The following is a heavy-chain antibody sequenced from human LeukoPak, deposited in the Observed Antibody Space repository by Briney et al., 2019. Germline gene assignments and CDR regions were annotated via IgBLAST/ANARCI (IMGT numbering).Heavy chain of an antibody. Sequence: PGGSLRLSCAASGFTFSSYAMHWVRQAPGKGLEWVAVISYDGSNKYYADSVKGRFTISRDNSKNTLYLQMNSLRAEDTAVYYCARSQGALVDYWGQGTLVTVSS. V-gene: IGHV3-30-3*01. CDR3: ARSQGALVDY. D-gene: IGHD1-26*01. CDR2: ISYDGSNK. J-gene: IGHJ4*02. CDR1: GFTFSSYA.